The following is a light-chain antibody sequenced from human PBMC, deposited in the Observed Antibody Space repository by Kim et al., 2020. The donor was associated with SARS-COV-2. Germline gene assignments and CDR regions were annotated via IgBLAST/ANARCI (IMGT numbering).Light chain of an antibody. J-gene: IGLJ3*02. CDR3: QTWGTGIRV. V-gene: IGLV4-69*01. Sequence: SVKLTCTLSSGHSSYAIAWHQQQPEQGPRYLMKLNSDGSHSRGDGIPDRFSGSSSGAERYLTISSLQSEDEADYYCQTWGTGIRVFGGGTQLTVL. CDR1: SGHSSYA. CDR2: LNSDGSH.